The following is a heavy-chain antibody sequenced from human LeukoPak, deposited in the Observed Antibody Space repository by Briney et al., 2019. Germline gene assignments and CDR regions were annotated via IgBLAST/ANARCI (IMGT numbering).Heavy chain of an antibody. V-gene: IGHV3-23*01. Sequence: PGGSPLLSCAASGFTFSSYAMSWVRQAPGKGLEWVSAISGSGGSTYYADSVKGRFTISRDNSKNTLYLQMNSLRAEDTAVYYCAKANVVAAMADWFDPWGQGTLVTVSS. J-gene: IGHJ5*02. CDR2: ISGSGGST. CDR1: GFTFSSYA. CDR3: AKANVVAAMADWFDP. D-gene: IGHD2-15*01.